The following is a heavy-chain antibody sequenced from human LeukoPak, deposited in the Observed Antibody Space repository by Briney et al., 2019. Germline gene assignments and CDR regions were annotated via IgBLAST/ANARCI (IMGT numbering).Heavy chain of an antibody. V-gene: IGHV4-34*01. D-gene: IGHD3-22*01. CDR3: ASFPNYYDSSESEDYFDY. J-gene: IGHJ4*02. Sequence: SETLSLTCGVYGGSFSGYYGRWSPQPPGKGLEWVGEINRSRNTNYDTSLKSRVTRSVDTSKNQFSLKLSSVTAADTALDCWASFPNYYDSSESEDYFDYWGQGTLVTVSS. CDR2: INRSRNT. CDR1: GGSFSGYY.